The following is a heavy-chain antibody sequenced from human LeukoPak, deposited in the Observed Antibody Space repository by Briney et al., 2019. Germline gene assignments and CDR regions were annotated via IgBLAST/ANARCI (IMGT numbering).Heavy chain of an antibody. V-gene: IGHV1-8*01. J-gene: IGHJ4*02. Sequence: ASVKVSCKASGYTFTSYDINWVRQATGQGLEWMGWMNPNSGNTGYAQKFQGRVTMTRNTSISTAYMELSSLRSEDTAVYYCARGSALGIVVVPAAYGWGQGTLVTVSS. CDR2: MNPNSGNT. CDR3: ARGSALGIVVVPAAYG. CDR1: GYTFTSYD. D-gene: IGHD2-2*03.